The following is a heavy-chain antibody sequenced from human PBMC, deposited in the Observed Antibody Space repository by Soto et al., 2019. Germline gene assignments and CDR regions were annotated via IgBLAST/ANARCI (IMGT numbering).Heavy chain of an antibody. CDR1: GFTFSRNH. CDR3: ARQGIINYNEYSFAF. V-gene: IGHV3-21*01. CDR2: ISTRGNYE. D-gene: IGHD4-4*01. Sequence: KAGGSLRLSCAASGFTFSRNHMNWSHQAPGKGLEWVSSISTRGNYECYAEAVKGRFSVSRDNSKNSVALQMNSLRVEDPAISYCARQGIINYNEYSFAFWGPGTLVTVSS. J-gene: IGHJ4*02.